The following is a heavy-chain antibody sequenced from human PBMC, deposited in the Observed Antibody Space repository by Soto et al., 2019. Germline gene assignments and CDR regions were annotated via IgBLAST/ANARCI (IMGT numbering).Heavy chain of an antibody. J-gene: IGHJ4*02. D-gene: IGHD6-19*01. Sequence: SETLSLTCTVSGGSISSSSYYWGWIRQPPGKGLEWIGSIYYSGSTYYNPSLKSRVTISVDTSKNQFSLKLSSVTAADTAVYYCARQRQTPQWLVTFFDYWGQGTLVTVSS. CDR2: IYYSGST. V-gene: IGHV4-39*01. CDR1: GGSISSSSYY. CDR3: ARQRQTPQWLVTFFDY.